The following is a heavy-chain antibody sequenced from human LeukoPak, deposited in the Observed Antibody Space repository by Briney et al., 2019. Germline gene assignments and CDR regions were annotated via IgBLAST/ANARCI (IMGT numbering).Heavy chain of an antibody. J-gene: IGHJ4*02. V-gene: IGHV4-34*01. Sequence: PSETLSLTCAVYVGSFSGYYWSWIRQPPGKGLEWLGEIHHSGSTNYNPSLKSRVTISVDTSKNQFSLTLSSVTAADTAVYYCARTRYYYGSRSYGAPYYFDYWGQGTLVTVSS. CDR2: IHHSGST. CDR3: ARTRYYYGSRSYGAPYYFDY. CDR1: VGSFSGYY. D-gene: IGHD3-10*01.